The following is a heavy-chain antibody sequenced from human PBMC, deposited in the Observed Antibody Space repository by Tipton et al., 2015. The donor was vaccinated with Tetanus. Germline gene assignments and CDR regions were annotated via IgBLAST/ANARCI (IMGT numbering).Heavy chain of an antibody. V-gene: IGHV4-61*01. J-gene: IGHJ4*02. CDR2: IFYSGNS. Sequence: TLSLTCAVSGASISSIYSWSWIRQPPGKGLEWIGDIFYSGNSIPNPSFRSRVTMSADTSRTLFSLTLMSVTAADTAVYFCARGLIDDFLGSRIYFDSWGPGTLATVSS. CDR3: ARGLIDDFLGSRIYFDS. D-gene: IGHD3-16*01. CDR1: GASISSIYS.